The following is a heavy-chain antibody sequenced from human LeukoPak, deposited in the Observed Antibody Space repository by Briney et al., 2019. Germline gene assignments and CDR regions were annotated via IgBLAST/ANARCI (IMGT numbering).Heavy chain of an antibody. Sequence: GGSLRLSCAASGFVFRNYFMSWVRQAPGKGLEWVANKKQDGSEKYYVDSVKGRFTISRDNAKNSLYLQMNSLRAEDTAVYYCARGIAVAGKRLRWVPYYFDYWGQGTLVTVSS. D-gene: IGHD6-19*01. J-gene: IGHJ4*02. CDR3: ARGIAVAGKRLRWVPYYFDY. CDR1: GFVFRNYF. CDR2: KKQDGSEK. V-gene: IGHV3-7*01.